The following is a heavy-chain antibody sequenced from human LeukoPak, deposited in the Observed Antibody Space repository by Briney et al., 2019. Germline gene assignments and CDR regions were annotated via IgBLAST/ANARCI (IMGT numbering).Heavy chain of an antibody. D-gene: IGHD1-26*01. CDR3: ARVAIVGATFDY. CDR2: INPKSGGT. J-gene: IGHJ4*02. Sequence: ASVKVSCKASGYTFTGYYMHWVRQAPGQGLEWMGWINPKSGGTNYAQKFQGRVTMTRDTSISTAYMELSRLRSDDTAVYYCARVAIVGATFDYWGQGTLVTVSS. V-gene: IGHV1-2*02. CDR1: GYTFTGYY.